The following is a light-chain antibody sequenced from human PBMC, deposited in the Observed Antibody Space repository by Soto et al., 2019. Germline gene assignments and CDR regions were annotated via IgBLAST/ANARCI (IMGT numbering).Light chain of an antibody. CDR1: ISDVGTYNL. V-gene: IGLV2-23*02. Sequence: QSALTQPASVSGSPGQAITISCTGTISDVGTYNLVSWYQQHPGKAPKFIIYDVNKRPSGVSDRFSGSKSGNTASLTISGLQADDEADYYCCSYAGTDTFVVFGGGTKLTVL. CDR3: CSYAGTDTFVV. CDR2: DVN. J-gene: IGLJ2*01.